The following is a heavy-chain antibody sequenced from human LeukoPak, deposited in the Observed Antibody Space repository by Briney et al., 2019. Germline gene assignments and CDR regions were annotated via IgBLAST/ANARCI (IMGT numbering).Heavy chain of an antibody. V-gene: IGHV3-23*01. J-gene: IGHJ6*03. CDR3: VRNAASDFYYYMGV. CDR2: ITGGADIT. Sequence: QPGGSLRLSCAASGFTFSNYAMTWVRQAPGKGLEWVSLITGGADITYYADSVKGRFTISRDNSKNTVYLQMSSLRAEDTGIYYCVRNAASDFYYYMGVWGRGTTLIVS. D-gene: IGHD6-25*01. CDR1: GFTFSNYA.